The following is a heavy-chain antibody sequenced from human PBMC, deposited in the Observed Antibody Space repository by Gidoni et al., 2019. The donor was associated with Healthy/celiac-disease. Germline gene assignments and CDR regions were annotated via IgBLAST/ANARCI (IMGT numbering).Heavy chain of an antibody. D-gene: IGHD3-22*01. Sequence: QVQLVESGGGVVQPGRSLRLSCAASGFTFSSYAMHWVRQAPGKGLEWVAVISYDGSNKYYADSVKGRFTISRDNSKNTLYLQMNSLRAEDTAVYYCARGNYDSSDAFDIWGQGTMVTVSS. CDR1: GFTFSSYA. V-gene: IGHV3-30*01. CDR3: ARGNYDSSDAFDI. J-gene: IGHJ3*02. CDR2: ISYDGSNK.